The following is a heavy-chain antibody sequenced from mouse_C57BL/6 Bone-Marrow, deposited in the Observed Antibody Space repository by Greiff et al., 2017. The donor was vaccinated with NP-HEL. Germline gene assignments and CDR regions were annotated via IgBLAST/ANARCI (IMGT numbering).Heavy chain of an antibody. CDR2: IDPSDSYT. Sequence: QVQLQQPGTELVMPGASVKLSCKASGYTFTSYRMHWVKQRPGQGLEWIGEIDPSDSYTNYNQKFKGKSTLTVDKSSSTAYMQLSSLTSEDSAVYYCARGRIFITTVVADFDVWGTGTTVTVSS. D-gene: IGHD1-1*01. CDR1: GYTFTSYR. J-gene: IGHJ1*03. CDR3: ARGRIFITTVVADFDV. V-gene: IGHV1-69*01.